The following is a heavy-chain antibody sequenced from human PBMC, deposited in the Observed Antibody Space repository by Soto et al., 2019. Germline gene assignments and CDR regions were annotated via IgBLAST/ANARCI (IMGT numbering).Heavy chain of an antibody. CDR3: ARAGIDRYGMDV. Sequence: GASVKVSCTASGYTFTSCAMHWVRQAPGQRLEWMGWINAGNGNTKYSQKFQGRVTITRDTSASTAYMELSSLRSEDTAVYYCARAGIDRYGMDVWGQGTTVTVSS. D-gene: IGHD2-15*01. V-gene: IGHV1-3*01. CDR2: INAGNGNT. J-gene: IGHJ6*02. CDR1: GYTFTSCA.